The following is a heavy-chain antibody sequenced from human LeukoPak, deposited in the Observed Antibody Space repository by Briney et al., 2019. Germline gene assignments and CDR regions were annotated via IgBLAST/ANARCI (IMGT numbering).Heavy chain of an antibody. Sequence: PGGSLRLSCAASGFTFSSYSMNWVRQAPGKGLEWVSYISSSSSTIYYADSVKGRFTISRDNAKNSLSLQMNSLRAEDTAVYYCARTPSSEQQLSFDNWGQGTLVTVSS. CDR1: GFTFSSYS. V-gene: IGHV3-48*04. J-gene: IGHJ4*02. CDR2: ISSSSSTI. D-gene: IGHD6-13*01. CDR3: ARTPSSEQQLSFDN.